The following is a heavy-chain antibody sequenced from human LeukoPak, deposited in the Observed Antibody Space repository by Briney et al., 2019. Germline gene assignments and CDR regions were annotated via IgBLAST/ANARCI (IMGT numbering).Heavy chain of an antibody. CDR3: TKDRMATIIGEFDY. CDR1: GFAFSGNW. D-gene: IGHD5-24*01. CDR2: INNDGRST. J-gene: IGHJ4*02. V-gene: IGHV3-74*01. Sequence: GGSLRLSCAASGFAFSGNWMHWVRQAPGKGLVWVSRINNDGRSTSYADSVKGRFTISRDNAKNTLYLQMNSLRAEDTAVYYCTKDRMATIIGEFDYWGQGTLVTVSS.